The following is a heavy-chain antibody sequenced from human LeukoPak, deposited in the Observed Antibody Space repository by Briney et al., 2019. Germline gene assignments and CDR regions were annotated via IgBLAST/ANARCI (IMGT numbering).Heavy chain of an antibody. V-gene: IGHV1-24*01. CDR2: FDPEDGET. Sequence: ASVKVSCKASGGTFSSYAISRVRQAPGQGLEWMGGFDPEDGETIYAQKFQGRVTMTEDTSTDTAYMELSSLRSEDTAVYYCATRPRGELGAFDIWGQGTMVTVSS. J-gene: IGHJ3*02. D-gene: IGHD1-26*01. CDR3: ATRPRGELGAFDI. CDR1: GGTFSSYA.